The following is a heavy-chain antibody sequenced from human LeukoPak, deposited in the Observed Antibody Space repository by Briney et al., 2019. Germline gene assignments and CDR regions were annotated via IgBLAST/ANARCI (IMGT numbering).Heavy chain of an antibody. CDR2: ISSSSSTI. D-gene: IGHD1-26*01. CDR3: ARVRGSYCSDY. J-gene: IGHJ4*02. Sequence: AGGSLRLSCAASGFTLSSYSMNWIRQAPGKGLEWVSYISSSSSTIYYADSVKGRFTISRDNAKNSLYLQMNSLRAEDTAVYYCARVRGSYCSDYWGQGTLVTVSS. CDR1: GFTLSSYS. V-gene: IGHV3-48*01.